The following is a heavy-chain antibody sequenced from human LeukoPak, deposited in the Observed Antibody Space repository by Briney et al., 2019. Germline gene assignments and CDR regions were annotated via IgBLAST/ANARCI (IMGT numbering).Heavy chain of an antibody. D-gene: IGHD3-22*01. CDR2: IYYSGST. J-gene: IGHJ4*02. V-gene: IGHV4-59*08. CDR3: ARGGSGYSLDY. CDR1: GGSISSYY. Sequence: SETLSLTCTVSGGSISSYYWSWIRQPPGKGLEWIGYIYYSGSTHYNPSLKSRVTISVDTSKNQFSLKLNSVTAADTAVFYCARGGSGYSLDYWGQGTLVTVS.